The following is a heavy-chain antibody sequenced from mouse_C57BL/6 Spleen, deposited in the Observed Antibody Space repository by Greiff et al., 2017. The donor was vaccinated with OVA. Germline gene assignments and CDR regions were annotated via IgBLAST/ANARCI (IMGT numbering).Heavy chain of an antibody. D-gene: IGHD1-1*01. Sequence: QVQLQQSGPELVKPGASVKISCKASGYAFSSSWMNWVKQRPGKGLEWIGRIYPGDGDTNYNGKFKGKATLTADKSSSTAYMQLSSLTSDDSAVYFCARIYYYGSSWGYAMDDWGQGTSVTVSS. J-gene: IGHJ4*01. CDR1: GYAFSSSW. V-gene: IGHV1-82*01. CDR3: ARIYYYGSSWGYAMDD. CDR2: IYPGDGDT.